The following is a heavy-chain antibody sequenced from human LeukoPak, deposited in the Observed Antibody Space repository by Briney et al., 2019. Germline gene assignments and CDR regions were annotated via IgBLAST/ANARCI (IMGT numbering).Heavy chain of an antibody. CDR3: AKSTGYSTTGRDFDS. CDR2: ISGGGATT. Sequence: GGSQRLSCAASGFTFSSYAMSWVRQAPGKGLEWVSDISGGGATTFYADSVKGRFTISRDNSKNTLYLQLGSLRAEDTAVYYCAKSTGYSTTGRDFDSWSRGTLVTVSS. CDR1: GFTFSSYA. J-gene: IGHJ4*02. D-gene: IGHD6-13*01. V-gene: IGHV3-23*01.